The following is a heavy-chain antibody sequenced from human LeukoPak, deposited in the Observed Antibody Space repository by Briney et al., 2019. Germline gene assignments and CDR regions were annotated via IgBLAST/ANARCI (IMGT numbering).Heavy chain of an antibody. Sequence: ASVKVSCKVSGYTFTGYYMHWVRQAPGQGLEWMGWINPNSGGTNYAQKFQGRVTMTRDTSISTAYMELSRLRSDDTAVYYCAVLDSSSWYYFDYWGQGTLVTVSS. CDR3: AVLDSSSWYYFDY. V-gene: IGHV1-2*02. CDR1: GYTFTGYY. CDR2: INPNSGGT. D-gene: IGHD6-13*01. J-gene: IGHJ4*02.